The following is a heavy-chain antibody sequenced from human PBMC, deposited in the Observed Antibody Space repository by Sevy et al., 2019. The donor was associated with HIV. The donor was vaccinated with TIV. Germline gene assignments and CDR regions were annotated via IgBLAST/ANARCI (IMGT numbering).Heavy chain of an antibody. CDR3: ASGLRFLEWPLDY. CDR1: GFTFSSYS. V-gene: IGHV3-21*06. D-gene: IGHD3-3*01. CDR2: ISGSSNYI. J-gene: IGHJ4*02. Sequence: GGSLRLSCAASGFTFSSYSMNWVRQAPGKGLEWVSSISGSSNYIYYADSVKGRFTISRDNAKNSLYLQMNGLRAEDTALYYCASGLRFLEWPLDYWGQGTLVTVSS.